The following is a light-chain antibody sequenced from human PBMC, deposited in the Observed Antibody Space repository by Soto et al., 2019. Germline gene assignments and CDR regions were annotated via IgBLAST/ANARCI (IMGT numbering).Light chain of an antibody. Sequence: EIVLTQSPGTLSFSPGERATLTCRASQSVSSSYLAWFQQKPGQAPRLLIYGASSRATGIPDRFSGSGSGTDFTLTISRLEPEDFAVYYCQQLNSFPITFGQGTRLEIK. CDR3: QQLNSFPIT. CDR2: GAS. J-gene: IGKJ5*01. CDR1: QSVSSSY. V-gene: IGKV3-20*01.